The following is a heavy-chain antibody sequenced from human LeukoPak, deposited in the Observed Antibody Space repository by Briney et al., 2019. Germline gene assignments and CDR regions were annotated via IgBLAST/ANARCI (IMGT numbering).Heavy chain of an antibody. CDR3: AREIVGTPTSFFDY. D-gene: IGHD1-26*01. V-gene: IGHV1-69*05. CDR1: GGTFSSYA. J-gene: IGHJ4*02. CDR2: IIPMFGRT. Sequence: GASVKVSCKASGGTFSSYAISWVRQAPGQGLEWMGRIIPMFGRTNYAQKFQGRLTITTDESTTTAYMELSSLRSEDTAVYYCAREIVGTPTSFFDYWGRGTLVTVSS.